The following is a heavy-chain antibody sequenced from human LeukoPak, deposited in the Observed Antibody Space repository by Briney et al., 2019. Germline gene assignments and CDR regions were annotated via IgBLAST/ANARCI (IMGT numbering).Heavy chain of an antibody. V-gene: IGHV4-4*07. J-gene: IGHJ6*03. D-gene: IGHD6-13*01. Sequence: SETLSLTCTVSGGSISSYYWSWIRQPAGKGLEWIGRIYTSGSTNYNPSLKSRVTMSVDTSKNQFSLKLSSVTAADTAVYYCARVAAAAPPPYYYYHYMDVWGKGTTVTVSS. CDR3: ARVAAAAPPPYYYYHYMDV. CDR2: IYTSGST. CDR1: GGSISSYY.